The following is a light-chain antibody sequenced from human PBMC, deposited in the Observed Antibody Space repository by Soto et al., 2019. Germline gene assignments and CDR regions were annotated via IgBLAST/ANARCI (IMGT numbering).Light chain of an antibody. CDR1: SSDVGGYNY. J-gene: IGLJ3*02. CDR3: TSYTTSSPYLV. CDR2: DVT. V-gene: IGLV2-14*03. Sequence: QSVLTQPASVSGSPGQSITISCTGTSSDVGGYNYVSWYQHHPGKAPKLMIYDVTNRPSGVSNRFSGSKSGNTASLTISGLQDEDEADYYCTSYTTSSPYLVFGGGTKLTVL.